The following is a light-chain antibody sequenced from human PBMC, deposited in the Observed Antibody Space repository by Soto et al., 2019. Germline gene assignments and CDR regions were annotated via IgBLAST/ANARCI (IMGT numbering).Light chain of an antibody. CDR2: GAS. CDR1: QSVSFN. V-gene: IGKV3-15*01. CDR3: QQYNNWPPYT. Sequence: EIVMTQSPATLSVSPGERATLSCRASQSVSFNLAWYQQKPGQAPRLLIYGASTRATGISARFSDSGSGTEFTLTISSLQSEDFAVYYCQQYNNWPPYTFGQGTKLEIK. J-gene: IGKJ2*01.